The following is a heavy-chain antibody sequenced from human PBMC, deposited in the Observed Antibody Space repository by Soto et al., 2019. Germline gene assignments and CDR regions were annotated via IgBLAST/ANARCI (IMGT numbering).Heavy chain of an antibody. CDR2: IYPGDSDT. V-gene: IGHV5-51*01. D-gene: IGHD4-17*01. J-gene: IGHJ6*02. CDR1: GYSFTSYW. Sequence: PGESLKISCKGSGYSFTSYWIGWVRQMPGKGLEWMGIIYPGDSDTRYSPSFQGQVTISADKSISTAYLQWGSLKASDTAMYYCARNRYGDYAVNYYYYYGMDVWGQGTTVTVSS. CDR3: ARNRYGDYAVNYYYYYGMDV.